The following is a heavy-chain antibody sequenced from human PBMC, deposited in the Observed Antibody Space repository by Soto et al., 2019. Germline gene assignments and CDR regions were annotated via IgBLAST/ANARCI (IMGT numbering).Heavy chain of an antibody. V-gene: IGHV3-21*01. CDR2: ISSSSSYI. D-gene: IGHD3-10*01. CDR3: ATIKGMVRGVRDY. Sequence: ESGGGLVKPGGSLRLSCAASGFTFSSYSMNWVRQAPGKGLEWVSSISSSSSYIYYADSVKGRFTISRDNAKNSLYLQMNSLRAEDTAVYYCATIKGMVRGVRDYWGQGTLVTVSS. J-gene: IGHJ4*02. CDR1: GFTFSSYS.